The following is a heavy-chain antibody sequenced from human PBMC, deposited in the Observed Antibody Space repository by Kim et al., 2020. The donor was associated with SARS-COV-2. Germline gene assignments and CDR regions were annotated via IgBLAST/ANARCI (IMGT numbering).Heavy chain of an antibody. D-gene: IGHD6-6*01. CDR1: GGSISSYY. V-gene: IGHV4-59*13. J-gene: IGHJ6*02. CDR3: ARDSYEYSSSFYYYYGMDV. Sequence: SETLSLTCTVSGGSISSYYWSWIRQPPGKGLEWIGYIYYSGSTNYNPSLKSRVTISVDTSKNQFSLKLSSVTAADTAVYYCARDSYEYSSSFYYYYGMDVWGQGTTVTVSS. CDR2: IYYSGST.